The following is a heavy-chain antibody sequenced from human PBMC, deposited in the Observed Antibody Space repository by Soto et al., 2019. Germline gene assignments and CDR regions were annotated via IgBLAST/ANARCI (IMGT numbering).Heavy chain of an antibody. Sequence: SETLSLTCTVSGGSISSYYWSWIRQHPGKGLEWIGYISYSGSPYYNPSLKSRVIMSVDTSKNQFSLKLSSVTAADTAVYYCASPYRARHDYWGQGILVTVSS. CDR3: ASPYRARHDY. V-gene: IGHV4-59*06. D-gene: IGHD1-26*01. J-gene: IGHJ4*02. CDR2: ISYSGSP. CDR1: GGSISSYY.